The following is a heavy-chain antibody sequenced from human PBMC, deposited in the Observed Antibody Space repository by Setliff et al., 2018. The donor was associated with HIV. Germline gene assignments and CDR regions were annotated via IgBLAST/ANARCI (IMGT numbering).Heavy chain of an antibody. J-gene: IGHJ4*02. CDR1: GYTFNNYA. V-gene: IGHV3-11*01. CDR3: ARDKGPPPVVHLDY. CDR2: ISSSGSTI. D-gene: IGHD3-10*02. Sequence: PGGSLRLSCAASGYTFNNYAMSWVRQAPGKGLEWVSYISSSGSTIYYADSVKGRFTISRDNAKNSLYLQMNSLRAEDTAMYYCARDKGPPPVVHLDYWGQGTLVTVSS.